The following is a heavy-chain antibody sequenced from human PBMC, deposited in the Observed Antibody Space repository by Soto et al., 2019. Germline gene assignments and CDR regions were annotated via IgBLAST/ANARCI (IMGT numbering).Heavy chain of an antibody. CDR1: GGTFSSYA. V-gene: IGHV1-69*13. J-gene: IGHJ4*02. D-gene: IGHD3-22*01. Sequence: SVKVSCKASGGTFSSYAISWVRQAPGQGLEWMGGIIPIFGTANYAQKFQGRVTITADESTSTAYMELSSLRSEDTAVYYCVLESHYYYDSRGCPGWGKGTLVTVSS. CDR3: VLESHYYYDSRGCPG. CDR2: IIPIFGTA.